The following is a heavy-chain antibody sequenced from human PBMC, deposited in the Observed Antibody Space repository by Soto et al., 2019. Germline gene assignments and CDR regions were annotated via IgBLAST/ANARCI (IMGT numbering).Heavy chain of an antibody. V-gene: IGHV2-26*01. D-gene: IGHD6-13*01. J-gene: IGHJ5*02. CDR3: ASAYSTSWYWFDP. Sequence: QVTVKESGPVLVKPTETLTLTCPVSGFSLSNAGLGVSWIRHPPGKALEWLAHIFSNDEKSYSTSLKSRLTISQDTSKSQVVLTMTNMDPVDTATYYCASAYSTSWYWFDPWGQGTLVTVSS. CDR1: GFSLSNAGLG. CDR2: IFSNDEK.